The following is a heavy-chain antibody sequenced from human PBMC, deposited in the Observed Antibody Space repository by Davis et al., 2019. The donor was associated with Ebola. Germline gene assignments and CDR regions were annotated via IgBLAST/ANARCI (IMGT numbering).Heavy chain of an antibody. CDR3: ARGWQRSGMDV. CDR2: TYYSSKWYD. V-gene: IGHV6-1*01. D-gene: IGHD6-19*01. CDR1: GDSVAGGSGG. J-gene: IGHJ6*02. Sequence: HSQTLSLTCAISGDSVAGGSGGWNWIRQSPSRGLEWLGRTYYSSKWYDGYAESVKSRINISPDTAKNQFSLHLNSVTPEDTAVYYCARGWQRSGMDVWGQGTTVTVSS.